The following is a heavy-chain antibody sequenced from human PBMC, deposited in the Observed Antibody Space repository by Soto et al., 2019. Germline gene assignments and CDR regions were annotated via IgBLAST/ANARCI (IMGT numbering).Heavy chain of an antibody. CDR3: ARESWADTQSWFDP. V-gene: IGHV3-30-3*01. Sequence: GGSLRLSCAASGFTFSSYAMHWVRQAPGKGLEWVAVISYDGSNKYYADSVKGRFTISRDNSKNTLYLQMNSLRAEDTAVYYCARESWADTQSWFDPWGQGTLVTVSS. CDR2: ISYDGSNK. J-gene: IGHJ5*02. D-gene: IGHD2-2*02. CDR1: GFTFSSYA.